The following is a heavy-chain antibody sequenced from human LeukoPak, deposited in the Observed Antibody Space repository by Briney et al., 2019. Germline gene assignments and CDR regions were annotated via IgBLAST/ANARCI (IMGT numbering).Heavy chain of an antibody. Sequence: SETPSLTCAVYGGSFSGYYWSWIRQPPGKGLEWIGEINHSVSTNYNPSLKSRVTISVDTSKNQFSLKLSSVTAADTAVYYCARGVPLDCSGGSCPNNWFDPWGQGTLVTVSS. CDR2: INHSVST. V-gene: IGHV4-34*01. CDR3: ARGVPLDCSGGSCPNNWFDP. D-gene: IGHD2-15*01. J-gene: IGHJ5*02. CDR1: GGSFSGYY.